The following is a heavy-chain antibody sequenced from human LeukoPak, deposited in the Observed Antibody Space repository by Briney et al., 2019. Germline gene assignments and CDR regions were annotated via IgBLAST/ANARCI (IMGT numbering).Heavy chain of an antibody. D-gene: IGHD2-2*01. Sequence: GGSPRLSCAASGFTFSSFEMNWVRQAPGKGLEWVSYISSGGNTIFYADSVKGRFTISRDNAKNSLYLQMNSLRAEDTALYYCARGCGTASCYYWYFDLWGRGTLVTVSS. V-gene: IGHV3-48*03. J-gene: IGHJ2*01. CDR2: ISSGGNTI. CDR3: ARGCGTASCYYWYFDL. CDR1: GFTFSSFE.